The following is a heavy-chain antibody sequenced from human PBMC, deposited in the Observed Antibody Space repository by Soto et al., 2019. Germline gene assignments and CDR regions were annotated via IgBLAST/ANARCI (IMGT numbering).Heavy chain of an antibody. D-gene: IGHD3-22*01. CDR1: GFTFTSSA. J-gene: IGHJ4*02. CDR2: ISAYNGNT. V-gene: IGHV1-18*01. CDR3: ARGMYYYDSSGYYGTLAY. Sequence: WASVKVSCKASGFTFTSSAVQWVRQARGQRLEWMGWISAYNGNTNYAQKLQGRVTMTTDTSTSTAYMELRSLRSDDTAVYYCARGMYYYDSSGYYGTLAYWGQGT.